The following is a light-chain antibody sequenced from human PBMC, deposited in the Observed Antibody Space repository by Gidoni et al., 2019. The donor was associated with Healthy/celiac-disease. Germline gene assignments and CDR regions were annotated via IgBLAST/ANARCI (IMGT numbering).Light chain of an antibody. V-gene: IGKV1-5*03. CDR1: QSISSW. J-gene: IGKJ1*01. CDR3: QQYNSYSRAT. CDR2: KAS. Sequence: TQSPSTLSASVGDRVTITCRASQSISSWLAWYQQKPGKAPKLLIYKASSLESGVPSRFSGSGSGTEFTLTISSLQPDDFATYYCQQYNSYSRATFGQGTKVEIK.